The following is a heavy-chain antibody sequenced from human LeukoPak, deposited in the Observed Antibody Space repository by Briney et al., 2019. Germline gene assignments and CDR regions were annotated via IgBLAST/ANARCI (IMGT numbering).Heavy chain of an antibody. D-gene: IGHD3-10*01. J-gene: IGHJ4*02. CDR2: IYYSGST. Sequence: SETLSLTCTISGGSIVSSSYYWGWIRQPPGKGLEWIGSIYYSGSTYYNPSLKSRVTKSVDTSKNQFSVKLSSVTAADTAVYYCARQYGLGKWYFDFWGQGTLVTVSS. V-gene: IGHV4-39*01. CDR1: GGSIVSSSYY. CDR3: ARQYGLGKWYFDF.